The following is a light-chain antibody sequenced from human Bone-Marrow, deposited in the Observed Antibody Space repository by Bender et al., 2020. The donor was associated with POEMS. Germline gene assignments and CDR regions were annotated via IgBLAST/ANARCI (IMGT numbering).Light chain of an antibody. CDR1: NSDIGGYDY. CDR2: EVS. J-gene: IGLJ2*01. CDR3: SSYSSSGTPI. V-gene: IGLV2-14*01. Sequence: QSALTQPASVSGSPGQSITISCAGANSDIGGYDYVSWFQQHPGKAPKLMIYEVSKRPSGVSNRFSGSKSGNTASLTISGLQPEDEADYYCSSYSSSGTPIFGGGTKLTVL.